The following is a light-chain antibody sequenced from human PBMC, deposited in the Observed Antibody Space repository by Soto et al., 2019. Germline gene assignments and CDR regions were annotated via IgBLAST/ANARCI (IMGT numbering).Light chain of an antibody. CDR3: SSYAGNNNRYV. V-gene: IGLV2-8*01. J-gene: IGLJ1*01. Sequence: QSALTQPPSASGSPGQSVTISCTGTSSDVGGYNFVSWYQQHLGKAPKLLIYEVTKRPSGVPDRFSGSKSGNTASLAVSGLQAEDEADYYCSSYAGNNNRYVFGTGTKLTVL. CDR1: SSDVGGYNF. CDR2: EVT.